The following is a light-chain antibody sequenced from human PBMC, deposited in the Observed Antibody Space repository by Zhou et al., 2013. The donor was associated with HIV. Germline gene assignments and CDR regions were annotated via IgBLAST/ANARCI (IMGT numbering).Light chain of an antibody. J-gene: IGLJ1*01. CDR1: SSDVGGYNY. CDR2: EVS. Sequence: QSALTQPPSASGSPGQSVTISCTGTSSDVGGYNYVSWYQQHPGKALKLMIYEVSQRPSGVPDRFSGSKSGNTASLTVSGLQAEDEADYYCSSYAGSNNFXVFGTGTKVTV. V-gene: IGLV2-8*01. CDR3: SSYAGSNNFXV.